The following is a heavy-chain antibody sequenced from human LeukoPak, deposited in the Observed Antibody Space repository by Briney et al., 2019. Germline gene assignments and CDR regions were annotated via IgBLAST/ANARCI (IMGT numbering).Heavy chain of an antibody. CDR3: ARAGGYCSSTSCDGAFDI. Sequence: PSETLSLTCTASGGSISSSSYYWGWIRQPPGKGLEWIGSIYYSGSTYYNPSLKSRVTISVDTSKNQFSLKLSSVTAADTAVYYCARAGGYCSSTSCDGAFDIWGLGTMVTVSS. J-gene: IGHJ3*02. CDR1: GGSISSSSYY. V-gene: IGHV4-39*01. D-gene: IGHD2-2*01. CDR2: IYYSGST.